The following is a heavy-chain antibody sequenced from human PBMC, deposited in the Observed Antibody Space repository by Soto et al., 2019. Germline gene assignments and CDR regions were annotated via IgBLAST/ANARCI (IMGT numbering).Heavy chain of an antibody. V-gene: IGHV3-23*01. CDR1: GFTFSSYA. CDR3: AKDHYPVSPLYSSSWYHFYDSSGYHDY. CDR2: ISGSGGST. J-gene: IGHJ4*02. Sequence: PGGSLRLSCAASGFTFSSYAMSWVRQAPGKXLEWVSAISGSGGSTYYADSVKGRFTISRDNSKNTLYLQMNSLRAEDTAVYYCAKDHYPVSPLYSSSWYHFYDSSGYHDYWGQGTLVTVSS. D-gene: IGHD3-22*01.